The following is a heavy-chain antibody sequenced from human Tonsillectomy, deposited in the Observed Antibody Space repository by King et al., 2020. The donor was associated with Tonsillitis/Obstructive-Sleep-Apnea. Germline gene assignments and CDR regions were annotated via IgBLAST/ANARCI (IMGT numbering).Heavy chain of an antibody. CDR1: GFTFSSYG. J-gene: IGHJ3*02. D-gene: IGHD6-13*01. CDR2: IWYDGSNK. CDR3: AREERAGTGAFDI. V-gene: IGHV3-33*01. Sequence: VKLVESGGGVVQPGRSLRLSCAASGFTFSSYGMHWVRQAPGKGLEWVAVIWYDGSNKYYADSVKGRFTISRDNSKNTLYLQMNSLRAEDTAVYYCAREERAGTGAFDIWGQGTMVTVSS.